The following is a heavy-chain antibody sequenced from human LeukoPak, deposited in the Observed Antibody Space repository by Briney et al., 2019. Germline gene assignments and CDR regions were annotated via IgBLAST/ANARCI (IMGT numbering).Heavy chain of an antibody. CDR3: ARDWDNWNDFDY. J-gene: IGHJ4*02. Sequence: ASVKVPCKASGYTFTGYYMHWVRQAPGQGLEWMGWINPNSGGTNYAQKFQGRVTMTRDTSISTAYMGLSRLRSDDTAVYYCARDWDNWNDFDYWGQGTLVTVSS. CDR1: GYTFTGYY. CDR2: INPNSGGT. D-gene: IGHD1-1*01. V-gene: IGHV1-2*02.